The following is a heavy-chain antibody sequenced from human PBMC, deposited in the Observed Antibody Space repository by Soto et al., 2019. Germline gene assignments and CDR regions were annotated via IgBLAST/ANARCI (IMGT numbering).Heavy chain of an antibody. Sequence: SETLSLTCAVYGGSCSGYYWSWIRQPPGKGLEWIGEINRSGSTSYNPSLKSRATISVDTSKNQFSLNLNSVTAADTAVYYCARGSIPMVVPDYWGQGTLVTVSS. J-gene: IGHJ4*02. CDR3: ARGSIPMVVPDY. V-gene: IGHV4-34*01. CDR2: INRSGST. CDR1: GGSCSGYY. D-gene: IGHD3-22*01.